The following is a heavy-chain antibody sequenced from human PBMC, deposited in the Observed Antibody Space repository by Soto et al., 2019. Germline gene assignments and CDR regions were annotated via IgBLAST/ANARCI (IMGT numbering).Heavy chain of an antibody. D-gene: IGHD6-19*01. CDR3: ARSQWLVPDDY. CDR1: GFTFSSYS. V-gene: IGHV3-21*01. Sequence: VGSLRLSCAASGFTFSSYSMNWVRQAPGKGLEWVSSISSSSSYIYYADSVKGRFTISRDNAKNSLYLQMNSLRAEDTAVYYCARSQWLVPDDYWGQGTLVTVSS. J-gene: IGHJ4*02. CDR2: ISSSSSYI.